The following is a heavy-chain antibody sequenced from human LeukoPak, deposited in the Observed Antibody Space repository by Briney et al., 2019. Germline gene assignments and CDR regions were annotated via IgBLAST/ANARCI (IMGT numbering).Heavy chain of an antibody. CDR3: AKGSGSGSYSGVDS. V-gene: IGHV3-9*01. D-gene: IGHD3-10*01. CDR1: GFTFDDYA. CDR2: ISWNSGSI. Sequence: PGGSLRLSCAASGFTFDDYAMHWVRQAPGKGLEWVSGISWNSGSIGYADSVKGRFTISRDNAKNSLYLQMNSLRAEDTALYYCAKGSGSGSYSGVDSWGQGTLVTVSS. J-gene: IGHJ5*01.